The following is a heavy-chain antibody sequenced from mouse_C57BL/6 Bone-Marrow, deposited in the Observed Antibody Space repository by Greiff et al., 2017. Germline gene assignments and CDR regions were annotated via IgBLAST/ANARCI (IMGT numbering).Heavy chain of an antibody. CDR2: INPNNGGT. J-gene: IGHJ4*01. D-gene: IGHD1-2*01. V-gene: IGHV1-26*01. Sequence: VQLQQSGPELVKPGASVKISCKASGYTFTDYYMNWVKQSHGKSLEWIGDINPNNGGTSYNQKFKGKATLTVDKSSSTAYMELRSLTSEDSAVYYCAPKSRLRYYAMDYWGQGTSVTVSS. CDR3: APKSRLRYYAMDY. CDR1: GYTFTDYY.